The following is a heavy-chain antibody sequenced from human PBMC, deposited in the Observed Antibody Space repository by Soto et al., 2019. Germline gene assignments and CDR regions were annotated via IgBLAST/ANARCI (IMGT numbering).Heavy chain of an antibody. V-gene: IGHV4-39*01. J-gene: IGHJ5*02. Sequence: SETLSLTCTVSGDSIISSDFYWGWVRQPPGKCLEWIGSIFYLGSSYYYPSLKSRVTMSVDTSKNQFSLRLRSVTAADTALYFCARHSLALRKNNWFDPWGQGIMVTVYS. CDR3: ARHSLALRKNNWFDP. CDR1: GDSIISSDFY. D-gene: IGHD3-3*02. CDR2: IFYLGSS.